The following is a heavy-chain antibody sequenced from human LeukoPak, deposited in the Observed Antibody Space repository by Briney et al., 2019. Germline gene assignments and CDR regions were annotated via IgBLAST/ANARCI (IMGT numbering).Heavy chain of an antibody. CDR3: ARVCQWLVRCFDY. CDR2: IKQDGSEK. D-gene: IGHD6-19*01. Sequence: GGSLRLSCAASGFTFSSYWMSWVRQAPGKGLEWVANIKQDGSEKYYVDSVKGRFTISRDNAKNSLYLQMNSLRAEDTAVHYCARVCQWLVRCFDYWGQGTLVTVSS. CDR1: GFTFSSYW. J-gene: IGHJ4*02. V-gene: IGHV3-7*03.